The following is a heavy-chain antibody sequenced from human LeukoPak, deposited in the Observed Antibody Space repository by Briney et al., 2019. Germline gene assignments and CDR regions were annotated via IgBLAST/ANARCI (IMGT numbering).Heavy chain of an antibody. D-gene: IGHD5-18*01. CDR3: ARGRYSYGPPYYFDY. V-gene: IGHV4-34*01. CDR1: GGSFSGYY. J-gene: IGHJ4*02. CDR2: INHSGST. Sequence: SETLSLTCAVYGGSFSGYYWSWIRQPPGKGLEWIGEINHSGSTNYNPSLKSRVTISVDTSKNQFSLKLSSVTAADTAVYYCARGRYSYGPPYYFDYWGQGTLVTVSS.